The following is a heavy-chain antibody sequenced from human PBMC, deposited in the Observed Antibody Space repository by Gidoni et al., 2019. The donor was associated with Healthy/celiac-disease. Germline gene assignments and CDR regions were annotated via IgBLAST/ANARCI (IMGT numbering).Heavy chain of an antibody. J-gene: IGHJ6*03. CDR1: GFTFSSSW. CDR3: ARDRYSSSPKRGVYYYYYYMDV. D-gene: IGHD6-13*01. Sequence: EGQLVEYGGGLVQPGESVRPSCAASGFTFSSSWMRVVRQAPGKGLEWVANIKQEGSEKYYVDSGKGRLTISRENAKNSGYLKMHSLRAEDTAVYYCARDRYSSSPKRGVYYYYYYMDVWGKGTTVTVSS. CDR2: IKQEGSEK. V-gene: IGHV3-7*03.